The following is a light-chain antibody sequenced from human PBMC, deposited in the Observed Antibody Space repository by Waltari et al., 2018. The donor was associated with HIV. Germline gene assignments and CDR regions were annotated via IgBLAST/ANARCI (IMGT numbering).Light chain of an antibody. J-gene: IGKJ3*01. CDR1: LCVSRH. CDR3: QQYDLWPLT. CDR2: GES. Sequence: EIVMTLSPVSVSVSPGEKATLSCRASLCVSRHLAWYQQKLGQAPRLVISGESTRATGIPARFGGSGSGTEFTLTISSLQSEEFAVYYCQQYDLWPLTFGPGTKVDIK. V-gene: IGKV3-15*01.